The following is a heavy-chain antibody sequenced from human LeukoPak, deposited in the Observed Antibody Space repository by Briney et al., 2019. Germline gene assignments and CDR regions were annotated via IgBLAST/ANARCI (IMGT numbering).Heavy chain of an antibody. CDR1: GFTFSSYA. D-gene: IGHD5-18*01. V-gene: IGHV3-30-3*01. J-gene: IGHJ4*02. Sequence: GRSLRLSCAASGFTFSSYAMHWVRQAPGQGLEWVAVISYDGSNKYYADSVKGRFTISRGNSKNTLYLQMNSLRAEDTAVYYCARDLGQLDFDYWGQGTLVTVSS. CDR3: ARDLGQLDFDY. CDR2: ISYDGSNK.